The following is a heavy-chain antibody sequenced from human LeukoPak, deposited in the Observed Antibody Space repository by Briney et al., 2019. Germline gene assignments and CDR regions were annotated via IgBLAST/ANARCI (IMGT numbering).Heavy chain of an antibody. J-gene: IGHJ6*03. D-gene: IGHD1-14*01. CDR3: ARGAITPHYYYYYMDV. CDR2: INTDGSSI. CDR1: GFNFNNYW. V-gene: IGHV3-74*01. Sequence: GGSLRLSCAASGFNFNNYWLFWVRRAPGKGLVWVSRINTDGSSISYADSVKGRFTISRDNAKNTLYLQMNSLRGEDTAVYYCARGAITPHYYYYYMDVWGKGTTVTVSS.